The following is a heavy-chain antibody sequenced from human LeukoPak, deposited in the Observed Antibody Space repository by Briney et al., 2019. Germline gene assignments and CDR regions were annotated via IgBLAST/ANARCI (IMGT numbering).Heavy chain of an antibody. D-gene: IGHD3-10*01. J-gene: IGHJ4*02. CDR3: ARHWLRGVMNFGD. Sequence: PSETLSLTCTVSGGSISSYYWSWIRQPPGKGLEWIGYIYYSGSTNYNPSLKSRVTISVDTSKNQFSLKLSSVTAADTAVYYCARHWLRGVMNFGDWGQGTLVTVSS. V-gene: IGHV4-59*01. CDR2: IYYSGST. CDR1: GGSISSYY.